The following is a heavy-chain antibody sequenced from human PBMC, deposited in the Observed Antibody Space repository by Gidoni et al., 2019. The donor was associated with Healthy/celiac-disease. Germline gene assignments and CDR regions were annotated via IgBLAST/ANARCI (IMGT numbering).Heavy chain of an antibody. J-gene: IGHJ2*01. V-gene: IGHV3-23*01. D-gene: IGHD5-18*01. CDR3: ASGPMDTAMIFDWYFDL. Sequence: EVQLLESGGGLVQPGGSLRLSCAASGFTFSSYAMSWVRQAPGKGLEWVSASSGRGGSTYDADSVKGRFIISRDNSKNTLYLQMNSLRAEDTAVYYCASGPMDTAMIFDWYFDLWGRGTLVTVSS. CDR2: SSGRGGST. CDR1: GFTFSSYA.